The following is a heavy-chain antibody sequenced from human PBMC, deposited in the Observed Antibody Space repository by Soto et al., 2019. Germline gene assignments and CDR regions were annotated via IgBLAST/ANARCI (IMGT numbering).Heavy chain of an antibody. Sequence: PSETLSLTCTVSGGSISSGDYYWSWIRQPPGKGLEWIGYIYYSGSTYYNPSLKSRVTISVDTSKNQFSLKLSSVTAADTAVYYCARAPYYGSGSYYGIFDYWSQGTLVTVSS. CDR3: ARAPYYGSGSYYGIFDY. D-gene: IGHD3-10*01. V-gene: IGHV4-30-4*01. CDR2: IYYSGST. J-gene: IGHJ4*02. CDR1: GGSISSGDYY.